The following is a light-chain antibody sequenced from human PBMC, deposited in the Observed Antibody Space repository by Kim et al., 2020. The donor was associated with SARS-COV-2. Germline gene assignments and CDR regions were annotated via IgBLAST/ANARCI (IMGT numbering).Light chain of an antibody. CDR3: QQRNSWPLT. V-gene: IGKV3-11*01. CDR1: QSVKTN. Sequence: LSPGERASLSCRASQSVKTNLAWYQQKPGQAPRLLIDDASNRAAGIPARFSGSGSGTDFTLTISSLEPEDFAIYYCQQRNSWPLTFGGGTKVEIK. CDR2: DAS. J-gene: IGKJ4*01.